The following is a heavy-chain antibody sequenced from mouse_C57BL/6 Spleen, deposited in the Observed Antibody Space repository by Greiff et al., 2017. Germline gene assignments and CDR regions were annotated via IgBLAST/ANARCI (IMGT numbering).Heavy chain of an antibody. CDR2: IDPSDSET. J-gene: IGHJ4*01. Sequence: QVQLKQPGAELVRPGSSVKLSCKASGYTFTSYWMHWVKQRPIQGLEWIGNIDPSDSETHYNQKFKDKATLTVDKSSSTAYMQLSSLTSEDSAVYYCARYYGSTPYAMDYWGQGTSVTVSS. D-gene: IGHD1-1*01. CDR1: GYTFTSYW. CDR3: ARYYGSTPYAMDY. V-gene: IGHV1-52*01.